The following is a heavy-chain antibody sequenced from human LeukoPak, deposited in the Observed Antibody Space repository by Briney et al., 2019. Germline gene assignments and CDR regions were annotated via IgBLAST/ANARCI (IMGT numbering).Heavy chain of an antibody. CDR2: ISTSGSTI. J-gene: IGHJ4*02. CDR3: ATSRGSWPDYFDY. V-gene: IGHV3-48*04. Sequence: GGSLRLSCAASGFTLSTYWMGWVRQAPGKGLDWVSYISTSGSTIYYADSVKGRFTISRDNAKNSLYLQMNSLRAEDTAVYYCATSRGSWPDYFDYWGQRTLVTVSS. D-gene: IGHD6-13*01. CDR1: GFTLSTYW.